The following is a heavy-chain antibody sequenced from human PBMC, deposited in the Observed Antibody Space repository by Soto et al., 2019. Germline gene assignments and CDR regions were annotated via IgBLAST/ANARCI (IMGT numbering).Heavy chain of an antibody. CDR3: ATRIGNIGWYWLDT. CDR1: GFTFSSSA. Sequence: GASVKVSCKASGFTFSSSAVQWVRQARGQGLEWIGWIVLGNGNTNYAQKFQERVTITRDMSTSTAYMEVRSLTFEDTAVYYCATRIGNIGWYWLDTWGQGTLLTVSS. J-gene: IGHJ5*02. D-gene: IGHD6-19*01. CDR2: IVLGNGNT. V-gene: IGHV1-58*01.